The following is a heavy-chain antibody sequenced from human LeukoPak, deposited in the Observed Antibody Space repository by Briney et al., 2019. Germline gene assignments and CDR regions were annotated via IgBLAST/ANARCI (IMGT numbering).Heavy chain of an antibody. D-gene: IGHD5-24*01. V-gene: IGHV4-61*02. J-gene: IGHJ5*02. CDR3: ARDPSSPIEHWFDP. Sequence: SETLSLTCTVSGGSISSGSYYWSWIRQPAGKGLEWIGRIYTSGSTNYNPSLKSRVTISVDTSKNQFSLKLSSVTAADTAVYYCARDPSSPIEHWFDPWGQGTLVTVSS. CDR2: IYTSGST. CDR1: GGSISSGSYY.